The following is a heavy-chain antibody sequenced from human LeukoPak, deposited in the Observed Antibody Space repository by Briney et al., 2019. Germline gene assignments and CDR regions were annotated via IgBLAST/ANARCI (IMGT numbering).Heavy chain of an antibody. Sequence: SETLSLTCTVSGGSISSYYWSWIRQPAGKGLEWIGRIYTSGSTNYNPSLKSRVTMLVDTSKNQFSLKLSSVTAAYTAVYYCAREQVATISQPFDYWGQGTLVTVSS. D-gene: IGHD5-12*01. CDR1: GGSISSYY. CDR3: AREQVATISQPFDY. V-gene: IGHV4-4*07. J-gene: IGHJ4*02. CDR2: IYTSGST.